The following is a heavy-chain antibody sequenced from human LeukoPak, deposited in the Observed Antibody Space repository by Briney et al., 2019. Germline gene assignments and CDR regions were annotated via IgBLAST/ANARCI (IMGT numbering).Heavy chain of an antibody. J-gene: IGHJ3*02. V-gene: IGHV3-21*01. Sequence: SVKGRFTISRGNAKNSLYLQMNSLRAEDTAVYYCAKDGYYDTLRAFDIWGQGTMVTVSS. D-gene: IGHD3-22*01. CDR3: AKDGYYDTLRAFDI.